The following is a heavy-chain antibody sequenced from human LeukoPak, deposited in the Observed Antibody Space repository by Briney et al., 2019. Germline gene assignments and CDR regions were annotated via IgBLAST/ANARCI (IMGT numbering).Heavy chain of an antibody. Sequence: PGGSLRLSCAASGFTFDDYAMHWVRLGPGKGLEWVSGISWDSESIGYADSVKGRFTISRDNAKNSLFLQMNSLRTEDTALYFCTRGDSTGYYYAVFDSWGPGTQVTVSS. D-gene: IGHD3-22*01. J-gene: IGHJ4*02. V-gene: IGHV3-9*01. CDR3: TRGDSTGYYYAVFDS. CDR1: GFTFDDYA. CDR2: ISWDSESI.